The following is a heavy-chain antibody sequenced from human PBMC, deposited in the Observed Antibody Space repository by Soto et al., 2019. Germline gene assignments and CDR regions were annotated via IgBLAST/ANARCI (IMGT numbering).Heavy chain of an antibody. D-gene: IGHD3-10*01. CDR2: IDPKNGGT. J-gene: IGHJ4*02. Sequence: SVKVSCKASGYSISAYYIHWVRQAPGQGLEWMGWIDPKNGGTVSAQKFQGRLTMTRDTSISTVYMDLSGLTSDDTALYYCGRDDYGIFPYWGQGSLVTVSS. CDR3: GRDDYGIFPY. CDR1: GYSISAYY. V-gene: IGHV1-2*02.